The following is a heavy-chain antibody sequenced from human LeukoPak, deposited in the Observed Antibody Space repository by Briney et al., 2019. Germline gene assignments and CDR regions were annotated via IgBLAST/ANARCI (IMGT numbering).Heavy chain of an antibody. J-gene: IGHJ3*02. CDR1: GYTFTNYG. CDR3: ARDAGYCSSETCYDDAFDI. CDR2: ISGYNCNG. Sequence: ASVKVSCKASGYTFTNYGLSLVRQAPGQGLEWMGWISGYNCNGTYTQKLTGRVIMTTDTSMTKAYMDLRSMRSDDTAVYYCARDAGYCSSETCYDDAFDIWGQGTMVTVSS. D-gene: IGHD2-2*01. V-gene: IGHV1-18*01.